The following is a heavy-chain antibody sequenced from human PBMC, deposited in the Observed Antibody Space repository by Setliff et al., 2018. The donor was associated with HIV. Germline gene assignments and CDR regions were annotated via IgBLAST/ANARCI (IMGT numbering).Heavy chain of an antibody. CDR3: TRHRVVPAALNWFDP. V-gene: IGHV1-69*13. CDR2: IIPIFGEA. D-gene: IGHD2-2*01. CDR1: GGTFNSFA. Sequence: SVKVSCKASGGTFNSFAINWVRQAPGQGLEWIGKIIPIFGEANYAQKFQGRVTITADESASTAYMELSSLRSEDTAVYYCTRHRVVPAALNWFDPWGQGTLVTAPQ. J-gene: IGHJ5*02.